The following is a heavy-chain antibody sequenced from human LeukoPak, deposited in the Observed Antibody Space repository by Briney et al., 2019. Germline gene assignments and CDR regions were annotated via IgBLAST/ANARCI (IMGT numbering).Heavy chain of an antibody. CDR3: ARVSPAGITFGGPTTY. CDR2: INHSGST. Sequence: SETLSLTCAVYGGSFSGYYWSWIRQPPGKGLEWIGEINHSGSTNYNPSLKSRVTISVDTSKNQFSLKLSSVTAADTAVYYCARVSPAGITFGGPTTYWGQGTLVTVSS. J-gene: IGHJ4*02. CDR1: GGSFSGYY. V-gene: IGHV4-34*01. D-gene: IGHD3-16*01.